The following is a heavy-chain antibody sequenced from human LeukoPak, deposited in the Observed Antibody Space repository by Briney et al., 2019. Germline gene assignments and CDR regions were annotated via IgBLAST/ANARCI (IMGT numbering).Heavy chain of an antibody. Sequence: GGSLRLSCTASGFTFSDHYMAWVRQAPGKGLEWVARIREKPHSYSTEYAASVKGRFTILRDDSKNSLYLQMSSLKTEDTAVYYCARGFRYGSNWGFDYWGQGTLVTVSS. CDR2: IREKPHSYST. D-gene: IGHD5-24*01. CDR3: ARGFRYGSNWGFDY. J-gene: IGHJ4*02. CDR1: GFTFSDHY. V-gene: IGHV3-72*01.